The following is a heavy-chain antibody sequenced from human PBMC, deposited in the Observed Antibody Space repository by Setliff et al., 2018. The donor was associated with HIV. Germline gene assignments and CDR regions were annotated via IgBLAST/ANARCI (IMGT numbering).Heavy chain of an antibody. V-gene: IGHV4-34*01. CDR1: GGSFSGYY. D-gene: IGHD3-3*01. J-gene: IGHJ4*02. CDR2: INHGGST. CDR3: ARVASYDFWSGYLHYFDY. Sequence: SETLSLTCAVYGGSFSGYYWSWIRQPPGEGLEWIGEINHGGSTDSNPSLKSRVTISVDTSKNQFSLNLTSVTAADTAVYYCARVASYDFWSGYLHYFDYWGQGTPVTVSS.